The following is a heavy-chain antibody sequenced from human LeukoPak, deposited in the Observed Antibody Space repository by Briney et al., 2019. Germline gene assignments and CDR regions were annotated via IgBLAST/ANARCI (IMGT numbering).Heavy chain of an antibody. CDR2: IGGGGEST. D-gene: IGHD1-26*01. CDR1: GFTFGSYA. CDR3: AKVLSGSQDY. V-gene: IGHV3-23*01. Sequence: PGGSLRLSCAASGFTFGSYAMSWVRQAPGKGLEWVSTIGGGGESTYYADSAKGRFTNSRDNSKNTVYLQMNSLRAEDTAVYYCAKVLSGSQDYWGRGTLVTVFS. J-gene: IGHJ4*02.